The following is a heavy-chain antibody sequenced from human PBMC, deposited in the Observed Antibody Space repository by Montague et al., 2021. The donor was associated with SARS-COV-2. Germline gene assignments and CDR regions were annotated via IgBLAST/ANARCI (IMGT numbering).Heavy chain of an antibody. CDR2: FYYAGGN. D-gene: IGHD4-17*01. J-gene: IGHJ4*02. CDR3: ARLYGSSFDY. Sequence: SETLSLTCTVSGGSVSRISSHWGWIRQPPGKGLEYIGSFYYAGGNQYNPSLKSRVTISVDTSNDQFSLKMNSVTAADTAVYFCARLYGSSFDYWGRGTLVTVSS. CDR1: GGSVSRISSH. V-gene: IGHV4-39*01.